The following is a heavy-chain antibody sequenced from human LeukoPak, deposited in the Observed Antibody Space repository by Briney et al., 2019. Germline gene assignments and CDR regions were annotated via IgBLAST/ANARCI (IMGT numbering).Heavy chain of an antibody. J-gene: IGHJ5*02. CDR1: GFSLSNFQ. Sequence: GRSLRLSCVASGFSLSNFQMCWVRQAPGKGLEWVSIISLDRSTEFYADSVKGRFTISRDTASNTMHLEMNNLRIEDTAVYYCMRDYMGWFDPWGQGSLVTVSS. CDR3: MRDYMGWFDP. D-gene: IGHD3-10*01. CDR2: ISLDRSTE. V-gene: IGHV3-30-3*01.